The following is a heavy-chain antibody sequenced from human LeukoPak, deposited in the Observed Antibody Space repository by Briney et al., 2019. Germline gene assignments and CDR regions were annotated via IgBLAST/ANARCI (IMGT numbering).Heavy chain of an antibody. Sequence: GGSLRLSCAASGFTFSGSAMHWVRQASGKGLEWVGRIRSKANSYATAYAASVKGRFTISRDDSKNTAYLQMNSLETEDTAVYYCAASLGLLPYYFDYWGQGTLVTVSS. CDR3: AASLGLLPYYFDY. D-gene: IGHD2-15*01. V-gene: IGHV3-73*01. J-gene: IGHJ4*02. CDR2: IRSKANSYAT. CDR1: GFTFSGSA.